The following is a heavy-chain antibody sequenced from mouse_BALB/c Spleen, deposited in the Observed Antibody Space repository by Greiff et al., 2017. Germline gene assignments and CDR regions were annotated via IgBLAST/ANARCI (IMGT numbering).Heavy chain of an antibody. CDR1: GYTFTDYW. CDR3: ARGLDGYFFDY. CDR2: IDTSDSYA. V-gene: IGHV1-69*01. D-gene: IGHD2-3*01. J-gene: IGHJ2*01. Sequence: QVQLQQSGAELVMPGASVKMSCKASGYTFTDYWMHWVKQRPGQGLEWIGAIDTSDSYASYNQKFKGKATLTVDESSSTAYMQLSSLTSEDSAVYYCARGLDGYFFDYWGQGTTLTVSS.